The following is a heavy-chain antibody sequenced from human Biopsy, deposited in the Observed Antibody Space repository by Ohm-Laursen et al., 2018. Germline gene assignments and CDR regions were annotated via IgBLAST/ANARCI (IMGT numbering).Heavy chain of an antibody. CDR3: AREAANIDPRTRAFDY. J-gene: IGHJ4*02. V-gene: IGHV4-59*01. Sequence: TLSLTCTVSGGSISSYQWTWIRQPPGKGLEWIGYLYNTGGTNYNPSLKSRVTISVDTSKNQFSLKLRSVTAADTAVYYCAREAANIDPRTRAFDYWGQGTLVTVSS. CDR2: LYNTGGT. CDR1: GGSISSYQ. D-gene: IGHD6-25*01.